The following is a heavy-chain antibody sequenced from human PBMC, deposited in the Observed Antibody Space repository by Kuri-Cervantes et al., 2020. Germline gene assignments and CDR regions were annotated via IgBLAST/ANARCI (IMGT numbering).Heavy chain of an antibody. V-gene: IGHV1-18*04. Sequence: GGSLRLSCKGSGYSFTSYWIGWVRQMPGKGLEWMGWISAYNGDTNYAQKLQGRVTMTTDTSTSTAYMELRSLRSDDTAVYYCARSSPGIAAAGNFDYWGQGTLVTVSS. D-gene: IGHD6-13*01. CDR2: ISAYNGDT. CDR3: ARSSPGIAAAGNFDY. J-gene: IGHJ4*02. CDR1: GYSFTSYW.